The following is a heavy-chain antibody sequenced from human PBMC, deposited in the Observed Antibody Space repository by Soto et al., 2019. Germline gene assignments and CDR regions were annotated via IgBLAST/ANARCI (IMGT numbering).Heavy chain of an antibody. D-gene: IGHD4-17*01. CDR1: GFSFVDYG. CDR2: MHRNGGST. CDR3: ARDHRWGYEYGDYGDS. J-gene: IGHJ5*01. V-gene: IGHV3-20*04. Sequence: EVQLVESGGGVLGPGGSLGLACAASGFSFVDYGMGWSRQAPGKGLDGVSVMHRNGGSTGYADSLKGRFTRSRDDAKNSLYLQMNSLRAEDTAFYYCARDHRWGYEYGDYGDSWGHGTLVTVSS.